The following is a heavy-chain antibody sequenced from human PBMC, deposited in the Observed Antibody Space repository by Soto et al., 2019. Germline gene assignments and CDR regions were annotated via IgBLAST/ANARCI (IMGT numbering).Heavy chain of an antibody. D-gene: IGHD1-26*01. CDR3: AGLPTGRGYYYGLDV. CDR1: GFTFSSYW. J-gene: IGHJ6*02. Sequence: EVQLVESGGGLVQPGGSLRLSCAASGFTFSSYWMHWVRQGPGKGLVWVSRIKSDGSDTSYADSVKGRFTISRDNAKNTLYLQMNSLRAEDTAVYYCAGLPTGRGYYYGLDVWGQGTTVTVSS. V-gene: IGHV3-74*01. CDR2: IKSDGSDT.